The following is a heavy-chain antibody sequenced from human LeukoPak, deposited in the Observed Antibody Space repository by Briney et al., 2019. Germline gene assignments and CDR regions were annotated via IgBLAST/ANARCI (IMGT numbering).Heavy chain of an antibody. V-gene: IGHV4-34*01. J-gene: IGHJ6*02. CDR1: GGSFSGYY. CDR2: INHSGST. CDR3: AGRIAVAGDYYYYYGMDV. Sequence: SGTLSLTCAVYGGSFSGYYWSWIRQPPGKELEWIGEINHSGSTNYNPSLKSRVTISVDTSKNQFSLKLSSVTAADTAVYYCAGRIAVAGDYYYYYGMDVWGQGTTVTVSS. D-gene: IGHD6-19*01.